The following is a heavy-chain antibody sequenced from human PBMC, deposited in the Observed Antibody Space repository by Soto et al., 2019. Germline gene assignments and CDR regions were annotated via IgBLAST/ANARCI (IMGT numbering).Heavy chain of an antibody. CDR1: GFTFSSYA. D-gene: IGHD3-10*01. J-gene: IGHJ4*02. CDR2: ISYDGSNK. V-gene: IGHV3-30-3*01. Sequence: QVQLEESGGGVVQPGRSLRLSCAASGFTFSSYAMHWIRQAPGKGLEWVAVISYDGSNKYHAYSVKGRFSISRDNSKNTLYLQMNSLRADDTAVYYCAGEGTGYYGSGSDYWGQGTLVTVSS. CDR3: AGEGTGYYGSGSDY.